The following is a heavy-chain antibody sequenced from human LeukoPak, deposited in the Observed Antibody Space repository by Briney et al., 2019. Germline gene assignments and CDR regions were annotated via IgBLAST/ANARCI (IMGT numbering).Heavy chain of an antibody. CDR2: INSDGSTT. CDR3: ARRSSFDY. Sequence: PGGSLRLSCAASGFTFSGSWMQWVRQAPGKGLVWVSRINSDGSTTNYADSVKGRFTISRDNAKNTLYLLMNSLRAEDSAVYYCARRSSFDYWGQGSLVTVSS. CDR1: GFTFSGSW. V-gene: IGHV3-74*01. D-gene: IGHD6-6*01. J-gene: IGHJ4*02.